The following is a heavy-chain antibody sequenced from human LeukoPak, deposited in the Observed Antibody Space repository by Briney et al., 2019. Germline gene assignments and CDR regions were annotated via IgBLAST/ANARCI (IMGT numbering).Heavy chain of an antibody. V-gene: IGHV3-74*01. CDR2: INSDGSST. CDR3: AKEGATYYYDSSGYYRGHFDY. CDR1: GFTLSSYW. J-gene: IGHJ4*02. Sequence: SGGSLRLSCAASGFTLSSYWMYWVRQTPGKGLVWVSRINSDGSSTIYADSVKGRFTISRDDAKNTLYLQMNSLRAEDTAVYYCAKEGATYYYDSSGYYRGHFDYWGQGTLVTVSS. D-gene: IGHD3-22*01.